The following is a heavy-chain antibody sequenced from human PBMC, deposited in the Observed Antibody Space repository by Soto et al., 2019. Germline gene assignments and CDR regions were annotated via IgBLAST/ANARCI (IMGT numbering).Heavy chain of an antibody. CDR2: ISYDGSNK. CDR3: AKDHSSSWYYYFDY. V-gene: IGHV3-30*18. Sequence: GGSLRLSCAASGFTFSSYGMHWVRQAPGKGLEWVAVISYDGSNKYYADSVKGRFTISRDNSKNTLYLQMNSLRAEDTAVYYCAKDHSSSWYYYFDYWGQGTLVTVSS. CDR1: GFTFSSYG. J-gene: IGHJ4*02. D-gene: IGHD6-13*01.